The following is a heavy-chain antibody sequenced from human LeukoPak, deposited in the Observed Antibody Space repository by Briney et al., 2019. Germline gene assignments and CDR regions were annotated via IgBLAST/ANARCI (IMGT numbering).Heavy chain of an antibody. Sequence: ASVKVSCKASGGTFSSYAISWVRQAPGQGLEWMGRIIPILGIANYAQKFQGRVTITADKSTSTAYMELRSLRSDDTAVYYCARDRRAVAGSGFDYWGQGTLVTVSS. D-gene: IGHD6-19*01. CDR1: GGTFSSYA. CDR2: IIPILGIA. CDR3: ARDRRAVAGSGFDY. J-gene: IGHJ4*02. V-gene: IGHV1-69*04.